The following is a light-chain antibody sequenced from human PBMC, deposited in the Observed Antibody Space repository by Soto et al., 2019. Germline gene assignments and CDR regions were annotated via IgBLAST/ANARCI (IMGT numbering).Light chain of an antibody. CDR2: TAS. J-gene: IGKJ4*01. CDR1: QSISKY. Sequence: DIQMTQSASALSASVGDRVTIACRASQSISKYLNWYQQKSGKAPKLLISTASNLQSGVPSSFSGSGFGTVFTLTISSLQPEDFATYYCQQANSFPLTFGGGTKVDIK. CDR3: QQANSFPLT. V-gene: IGKV1-39*01.